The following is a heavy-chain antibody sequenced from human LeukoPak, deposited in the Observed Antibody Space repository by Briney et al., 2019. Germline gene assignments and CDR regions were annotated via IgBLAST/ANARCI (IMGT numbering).Heavy chain of an antibody. J-gene: IGHJ5*02. CDR3: ARGPHVLLWFGELFGFDP. D-gene: IGHD3-10*01. V-gene: IGHV4-34*01. CDR2: INHSGST. CDR1: GGSFSGYY. Sequence: PSETPSLTCAVYGGSFSGYYWSWIRQPPGKGLEWIGEINHSGSTNYNPSLKSRVTISVDTSKNQFSLKLSSVTAADTAVYYCARGPHVLLWFGELFGFDPWGQGTLVTVSS.